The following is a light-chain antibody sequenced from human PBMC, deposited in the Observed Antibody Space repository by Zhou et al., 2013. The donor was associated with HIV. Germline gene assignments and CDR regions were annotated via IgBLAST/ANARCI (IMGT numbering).Light chain of an antibody. Sequence: DIQLTQSPSFLSASVGDRVSITCRASQGISSYLAWYQQKPGKPPKLLIYDASSLQSGVPSRFSGSGSGTEFTLTISSLQPDDFATYYCQQYNSYLYTFGQGPSWRSN. CDR3: QQYNSYLYT. V-gene: IGKV1-9*01. CDR1: QGISSY. CDR2: DAS. J-gene: IGKJ2*01.